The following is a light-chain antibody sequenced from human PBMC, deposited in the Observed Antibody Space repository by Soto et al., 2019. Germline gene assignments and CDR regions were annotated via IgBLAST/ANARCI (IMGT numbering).Light chain of an antibody. J-gene: IGKJ3*01. Sequence: DIQMTQSPSSLSASVGDRVTITCQASHDITSYLNWYQHKPGKAPELLIYDASILEAGVPSRFSGSGSGTHFTFTISSLQPEDVATYYCQKCDYLPIFGPGTTVDFK. CDR1: HDITSY. CDR3: QKCDYLPI. CDR2: DAS. V-gene: IGKV1-33*01.